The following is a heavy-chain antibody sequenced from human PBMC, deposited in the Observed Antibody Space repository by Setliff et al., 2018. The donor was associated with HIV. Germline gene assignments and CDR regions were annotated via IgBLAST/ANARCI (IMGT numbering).Heavy chain of an antibody. J-gene: IGHJ4*02. CDR3: ARARGGNSEWSY. V-gene: IGHV3-33*08. Sequence: GGSLRLSCAATGFTFSSYVLHWVRQAPGKGLEWVAVMSTDGGIKIYADSVQGRFTISRDNSKNTLYLQMNSLRAEDTAVYSCARARGGNSEWSYWGQGTLVTVSS. CDR1: GFTFSSYV. CDR2: MSTDGGIK. D-gene: IGHD2-15*01.